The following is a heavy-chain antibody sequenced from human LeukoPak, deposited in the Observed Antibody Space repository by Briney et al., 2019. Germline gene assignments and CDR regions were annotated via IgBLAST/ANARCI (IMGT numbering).Heavy chain of an antibody. CDR2: IYSGGST. V-gene: IGHV3-53*01. CDR1: GFTVSSNY. CDR3: ARDVGTALVTGDY. J-gene: IGHJ4*02. Sequence: GGSLRLSCAASGFTVSSNYMSWVRQAPGKGLEWVSVIYSGGSTYYADSVKGRFTISRGNAKNTLYLQMNSLRAADTAVYYCARDVGTALVTGDYWGQGTLVTVSS. D-gene: IGHD5-18*01.